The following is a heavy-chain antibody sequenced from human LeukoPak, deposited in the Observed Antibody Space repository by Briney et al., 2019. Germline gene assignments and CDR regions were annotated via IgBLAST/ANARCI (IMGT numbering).Heavy chain of an antibody. J-gene: IGHJ3*01. D-gene: IGHD3-3*01. Sequence: SETLSLTCTVSGDSINNNNYYWGWIRQPPGERLEWIGNIYYNGRTYYSPSLKSRGTISVDTSNNQFSLKLNSVTAADTAVYYCARITDRTIFGEIMHGFDVWGQGTPVTVSS. CDR1: GDSINNNNYY. CDR3: ARITDRTIFGEIMHGFDV. CDR2: IYYNGRT. V-gene: IGHV4-39*01.